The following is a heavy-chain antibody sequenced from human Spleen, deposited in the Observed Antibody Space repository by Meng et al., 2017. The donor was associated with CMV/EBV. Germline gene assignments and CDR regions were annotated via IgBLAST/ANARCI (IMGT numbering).Heavy chain of an antibody. Sequence: GGSLRLSCAASGFTFSGYTMNWVRQAPGKGLEWVSFISSSSIYIYYADSLKGRFTISRDNAKNSLYLQMNSLRVEDTAVYYCARDRRGFGDFFGSDPWGQGTLVTVSS. J-gene: IGHJ5*02. V-gene: IGHV3-21*01. CDR1: GFTFSGYT. CDR3: ARDRRGFGDFFGSDP. CDR2: ISSSSIYI. D-gene: IGHD3-10*01.